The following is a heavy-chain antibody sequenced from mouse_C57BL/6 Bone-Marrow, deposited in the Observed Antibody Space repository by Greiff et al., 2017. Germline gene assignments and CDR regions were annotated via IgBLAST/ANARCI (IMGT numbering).Heavy chain of an antibody. Sequence: VQVVESGAELAKPGASVKLSCKASGYTFTSYWMHWVKQRPGQGLEWIGYINPSSGYTKYNQKFKDKATLTEDKSSSTAYMQLSSLTYEDSAVYYCARGSTIVTRGYYAMDYWGQGTSVTVSS. CDR1: GYTFTSYW. CDR3: ARGSTIVTRGYYAMDY. J-gene: IGHJ4*01. D-gene: IGHD2-5*01. CDR2: INPSSGYT. V-gene: IGHV1-7*01.